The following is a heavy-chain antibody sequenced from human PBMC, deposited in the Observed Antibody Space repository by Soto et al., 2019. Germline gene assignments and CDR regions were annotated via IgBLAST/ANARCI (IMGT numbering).Heavy chain of an antibody. CDR2: ISTYNGNT. D-gene: IGHD3-22*01. J-gene: IGHJ4*02. Sequence: EASVKVSCKASGYTFTSYGISWVRQAPGQGLEWMGWISTYNGNTNYAQKLQGRVTMTTDTSTSTAYMELSSLRSEDTAVYYCAGGYDSGGYYHYWGQGTLVTVSS. V-gene: IGHV1-18*01. CDR3: AGGYDSGGYYHY. CDR1: GYTFTSYG.